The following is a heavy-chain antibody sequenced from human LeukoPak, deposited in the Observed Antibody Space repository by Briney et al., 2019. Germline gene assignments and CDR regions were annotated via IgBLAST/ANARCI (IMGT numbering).Heavy chain of an antibody. CDR2: INHSGST. CDR3: ARDAESVYYGSGTFGY. CDR1: GGSFSGYY. D-gene: IGHD3-10*01. Sequence: PSETLSLTCAVYGGSFSGYYWSWIRQPPGKGLEWIGEINHSGSTNYNPSLKSRVTISVDTSKNQFSLKLSSVTAADTAVYYCARDAESVYYGSGTFGYWGQGTLVTVSS. V-gene: IGHV4-34*01. J-gene: IGHJ4*02.